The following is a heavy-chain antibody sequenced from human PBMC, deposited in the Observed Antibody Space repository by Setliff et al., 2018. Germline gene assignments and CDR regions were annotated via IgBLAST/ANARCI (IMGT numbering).Heavy chain of an antibody. CDR3: ARLRKDYGDYYYFDY. V-gene: IGHV3-30*03. CDR1: GFTFFYHG. CDR2: ISYDGRDK. Sequence: GGSPRLSCAASGFTFFYHGMHWVRQAPGQGLEWVAVISYDGRDKYYADSVKGRFTVSRDNSENTLYLHMNNLRPEDTAVYYCARLRKDYGDYYYFDYWGQGTLVTVSS. D-gene: IGHD4-17*01. J-gene: IGHJ4*02.